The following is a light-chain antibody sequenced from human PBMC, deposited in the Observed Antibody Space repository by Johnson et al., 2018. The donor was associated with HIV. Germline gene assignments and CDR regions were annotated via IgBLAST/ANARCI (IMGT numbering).Light chain of an antibody. Sequence: QSVLTQPPSVSAAPGQKVTISCSGSTSNIGNNYVSWYQQFPGTAPKLLIYDNNKRPSGIADRFSGSKSGTSATLGITGLQTGDEADYYCGTWDSSLSAHYVFGNGTKVTVL. CDR3: GTWDSSLSAHYV. J-gene: IGLJ1*01. V-gene: IGLV1-51*01. CDR1: TSNIGNNY. CDR2: DNN.